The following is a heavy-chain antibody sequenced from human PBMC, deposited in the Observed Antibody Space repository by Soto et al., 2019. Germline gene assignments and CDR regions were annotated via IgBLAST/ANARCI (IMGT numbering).Heavy chain of an antibody. CDR3: ARAVAVPADFDY. CDR2: INAGNGNT. Sequence: EASVQVSCKASGYTFTGYALHWVRQAPGQRLEWMGWINAGNGNTKYSQKFQGRVTITRDTSASTAYMELSSLRSEDTALYYCARAVAVPADFDYWGQGTLVTVSS. J-gene: IGHJ4*02. D-gene: IGHD6-19*01. CDR1: GYTFTGYA. V-gene: IGHV1-3*01.